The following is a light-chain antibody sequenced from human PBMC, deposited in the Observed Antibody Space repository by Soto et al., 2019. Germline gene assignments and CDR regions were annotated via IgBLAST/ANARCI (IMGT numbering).Light chain of an antibody. J-gene: IGKJ1*01. CDR2: AAS. V-gene: IGKV1-17*01. CDR1: QDIQNA. Sequence: GDRVTLTCRASQDIQNALGWYQQKPGKAPKRLIYAASSLQSGVPSRFSGSRSGTEFTLTISSLQPEDFATYYCLQHDSNVWTFGQGTKVDIK. CDR3: LQHDSNVWT.